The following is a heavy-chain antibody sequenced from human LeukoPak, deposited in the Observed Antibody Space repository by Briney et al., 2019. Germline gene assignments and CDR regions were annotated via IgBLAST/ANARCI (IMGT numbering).Heavy chain of an antibody. J-gene: IGHJ4*02. CDR2: INPSGGRP. V-gene: IGHV1-46*01. CDR3: ARGLGSDSYYGY. D-gene: IGHD1-26*01. Sequence: ASVKVSCKAFGYTFTNYHIHWVRQAPGQGLEWVGIINPSGGRPTYAQQVQGRITVTRDTSTSTVYMELSSLRSEDTAVYFCARGLGSDSYYGYWGQGTLVTVSS. CDR1: GYTFTNYH.